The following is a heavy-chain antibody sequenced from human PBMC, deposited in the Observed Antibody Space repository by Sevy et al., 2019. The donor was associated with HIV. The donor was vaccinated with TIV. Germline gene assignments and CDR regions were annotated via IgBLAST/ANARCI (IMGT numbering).Heavy chain of an antibody. J-gene: IGHJ4*02. D-gene: IGHD3-22*01. V-gene: IGHV1-24*01. CDR2: FDPEDGEI. CDR3: ATGREYYDENSGYFDY. Sequence: ASVKVSCKISGYRLSELSMHWVRQAPGKGLEWMGRFDPEDGEIIYAQKFQGRVTVTEDTSTDTAYMELSRLRPEDTAVYYCATGREYYDENSGYFDYWGPGTLVTVSS. CDR1: GYRLSELS.